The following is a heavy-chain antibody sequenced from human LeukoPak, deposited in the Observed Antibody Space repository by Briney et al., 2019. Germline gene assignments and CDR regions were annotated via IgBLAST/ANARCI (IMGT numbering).Heavy chain of an antibody. CDR2: ISGSADST. D-gene: IGHD2-2*01. J-gene: IGHJ4*02. Sequence: GGSLRLSCAASGFTFASYVMSWVRQAPGKGLEWVSGISGSADSTYYADSVKGRFTISRDNSKNTLYLQMNSLKTEDTAVYYCTTDYESAGGGYCSSTSCWAFDYWGQGTLVTVSS. CDR3: TTDYESAGGGYCSSTSCWAFDY. V-gene: IGHV3-23*01. CDR1: GFTFASYV.